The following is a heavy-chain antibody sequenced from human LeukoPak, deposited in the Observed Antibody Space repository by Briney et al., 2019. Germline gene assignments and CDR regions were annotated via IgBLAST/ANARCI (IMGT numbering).Heavy chain of an antibody. V-gene: IGHV1-69*05. CDR3: ARDVHGDYGSGWFDP. CDR1: GGTFNNSA. D-gene: IGHD4-17*01. Sequence: ASVKVSCKTSGGTFNNSAISWVRQAPGQGLEWLGGIMPLFGTAGYAQKFQGRVTITKDKSTRTVYLELTSLTSDDTAVYYCARDVHGDYGSGWFDPWGQGTLVSVSS. CDR2: IMPLFGTA. J-gene: IGHJ5*02.